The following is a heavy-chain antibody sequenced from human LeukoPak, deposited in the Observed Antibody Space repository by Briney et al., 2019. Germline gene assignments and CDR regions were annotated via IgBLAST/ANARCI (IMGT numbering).Heavy chain of an antibody. Sequence: GGSLRLSCAASGFTFNRYSMNWVRQAPGKGLEWHSYISSSGYTIYYGDSVKGRFTISRDNAENSLYLQMTSLRAEDTAVYYCARAGRDSESSSFDYWGQGTLVTVSS. CDR1: GFTFNRYS. V-gene: IGHV3-48*04. CDR3: ARAGRDSESSSFDY. D-gene: IGHD3-10*01. CDR2: ISSSGYTI. J-gene: IGHJ4*02.